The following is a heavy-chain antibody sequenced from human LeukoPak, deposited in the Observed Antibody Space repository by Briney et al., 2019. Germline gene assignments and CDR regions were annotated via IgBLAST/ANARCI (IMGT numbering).Heavy chain of an antibody. Sequence: SGGSLRLSCAASGFTFSSYSMNWVRQAPGKGLEWVSSISSSSSYIYYADSVKGRFTISRDNARNSLYLQMNSLRAEDTAVYYCARGDGYLYYLDYWGQGTLVTVSS. D-gene: IGHD5-24*01. V-gene: IGHV3-21*01. CDR1: GFTFSSYS. J-gene: IGHJ4*02. CDR2: ISSSSSYI. CDR3: ARGDGYLYYLDY.